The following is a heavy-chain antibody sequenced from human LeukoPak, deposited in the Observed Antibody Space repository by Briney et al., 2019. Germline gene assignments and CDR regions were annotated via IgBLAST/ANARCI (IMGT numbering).Heavy chain of an antibody. CDR2: IYPGDSDT. D-gene: IGHD3-10*01. V-gene: IGHV5-51*01. J-gene: IGHJ6*02. CDR3: ARLRYGSGSYDYYYGMDV. CDR1: GYSFTSYW. Sequence: GESLKISCKGSGYSFTSYWIGWVRQMPGKGLEWMGIIYPGDSDTRYSPSFQGQVTFSADKSISTAYLQWSSLKASDTAMYYCARLRYGSGSYDYYYGMDVWGQGTTVTVSS.